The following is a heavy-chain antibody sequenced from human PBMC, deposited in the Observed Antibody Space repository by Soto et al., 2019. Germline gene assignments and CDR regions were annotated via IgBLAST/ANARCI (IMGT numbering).Heavy chain of an antibody. J-gene: IGHJ6*02. CDR1: GGTFSSYA. V-gene: IGHV1-69*12. Sequence: QVQLVQSGAEVKKPGSSVKVSCKASGGTFSSYAISWVRQAPGQGLEWMGGIIPIFGTANYAQKFQGRVTITDDEPTSAAYRDLSSLRSEDTAVYYCARLLRTYDFWRGRWYYYYGMDVWGQGTTVTVSS. CDR3: ARLLRTYDFWRGRWYYYYGMDV. CDR2: IIPIFGTA. D-gene: IGHD3-3*01.